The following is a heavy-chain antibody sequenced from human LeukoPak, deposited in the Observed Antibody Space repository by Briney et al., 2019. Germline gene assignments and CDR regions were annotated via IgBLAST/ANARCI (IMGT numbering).Heavy chain of an antibody. J-gene: IGHJ4*02. Sequence: PSETLSLTCTVSGGSINSHYYWNWFRQPAGKGLEWIGRIFASGSTKYNPSLKSRVTMSVDTSKNQFSLKLTSVTAADTAVYYCAREGGGFDYWGQGTLVTVSS. CDR3: AREGGGFDY. V-gene: IGHV4-4*07. CDR1: GGSINSHYY. D-gene: IGHD3-16*01. CDR2: IFASGST.